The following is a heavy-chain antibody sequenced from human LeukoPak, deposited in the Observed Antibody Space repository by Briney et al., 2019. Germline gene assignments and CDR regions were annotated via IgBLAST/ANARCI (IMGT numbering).Heavy chain of an antibody. J-gene: IGHJ4*02. CDR1: GFPFSSHW. V-gene: IGHV3-7*01. CDR3: ASGSGWVFNN. Sequence: PGGSLRLSCAASGFPFSSHWLSWFRQSPGEGLEGVANIKQDGSEKYYVDSVKGRFTISRDNAKNSQYLQMNSLRAEDTAVYYCASGSGWVFNNWGQGTLVTVSS. D-gene: IGHD6-19*01. CDR2: IKQDGSEK.